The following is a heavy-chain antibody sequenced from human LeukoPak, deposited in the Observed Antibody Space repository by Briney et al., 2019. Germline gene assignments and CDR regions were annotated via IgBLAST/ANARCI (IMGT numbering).Heavy chain of an antibody. CDR1: EFTLSAYW. CDR3: ATKGTVAPGY. V-gene: IGHV3-7*01. Sequence: GGSLRLSCAASEFTLSAYWMGWVRQVPGKGLEWVANIKQDGSEKYYMDSVRGRFTISRDNAQNSLYLQMSSLRAEDTAVYYCATKGTVAPGYWGQGTLVTVSS. CDR2: IKQDGSEK. J-gene: IGHJ4*02. D-gene: IGHD6-19*01.